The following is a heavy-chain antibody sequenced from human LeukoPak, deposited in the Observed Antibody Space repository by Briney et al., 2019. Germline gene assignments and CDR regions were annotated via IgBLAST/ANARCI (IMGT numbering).Heavy chain of an antibody. D-gene: IGHD3-22*01. V-gene: IGHV3-73*01. CDR1: GFTFSGSA. CDR2: IRSKANSYAT. J-gene: IGHJ4*02. Sequence: GGSLRLSCAASGFTFSGSAMHWVRQASGKGLEWVGRIRSKANSYATAYAASVKGRFTISRDDSKNTAYLQMNSLKTEDTAVYYCTRHSSYYDSWEDYWGQGTLVTVSS. CDR3: TRHSSYYDSWEDY.